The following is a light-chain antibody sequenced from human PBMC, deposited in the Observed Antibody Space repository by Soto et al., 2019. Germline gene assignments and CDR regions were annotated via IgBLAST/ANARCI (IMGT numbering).Light chain of an antibody. J-gene: IGKJ4*01. CDR2: AAS. CDR1: QGIGTY. CDR3: QQVNSHPLT. V-gene: IGKV1-9*01. Sequence: DIQLTQSSSFLSASVGDRVTITCRASQGIGTYVAWYQQKPGTAPNLLIYAASTLQSGVPSRFSGSGSGTEFTLTISSLQPEDFATYYCQQVNSHPLTFGGGPNV.